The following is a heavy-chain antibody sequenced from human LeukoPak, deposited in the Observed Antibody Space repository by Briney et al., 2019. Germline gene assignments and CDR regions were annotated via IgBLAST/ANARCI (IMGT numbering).Heavy chain of an antibody. D-gene: IGHD5-18*01. CDR2: ISYDDGSNK. J-gene: IGHJ4*02. CDR1: GFTFSSYV. CDR3: ARDVRQGYSYGFHY. Sequence: PGRSLRLSCAASGFTFSSYVMHWVRQAPGKGLEWVALISYDDGSNKYYADSVKGRFTIFRDNSKDTLYLQMNSLRTEDTAVYYCARDVRQGYSYGFHYWGQGTLVTVSS. V-gene: IGHV3-30*04.